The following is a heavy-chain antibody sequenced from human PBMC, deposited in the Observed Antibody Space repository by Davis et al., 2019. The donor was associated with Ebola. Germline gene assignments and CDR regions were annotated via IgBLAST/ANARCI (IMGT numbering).Heavy chain of an antibody. D-gene: IGHD3-16*01. V-gene: IGHV3-74*01. CDR1: EFTFSTYG. CDR2: MHSDGRTT. J-gene: IGHJ4*02. CDR3: ASLYGGY. Sequence: PGGSLRLSCAASEFTFSTYGMHWVRQAPGKGLEWVSHMHSDGRTTTYADSVKGRFTISRDTAKNTLYLQMSSLRAEDTAVYYCASLYGGYWGQGTLVTVSS.